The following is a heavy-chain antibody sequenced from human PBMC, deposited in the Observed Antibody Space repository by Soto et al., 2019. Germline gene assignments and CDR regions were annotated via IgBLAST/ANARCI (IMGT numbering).Heavy chain of an antibody. J-gene: IGHJ4*02. V-gene: IGHV3-23*01. Sequence: PGGSLRLSCAASGFTFSSYAMSWVRQAPGKGLEWVSAISGSGGSTYYADSVKGRFTISRDNSKNTLYLQMNSLRAEDTAVYYCAKDPTVWSGSYCFDYWGQGTLVTVSS. CDR1: GFTFSSYA. D-gene: IGHD1-26*01. CDR2: ISGSGGST. CDR3: AKDPTVWSGSYCFDY.